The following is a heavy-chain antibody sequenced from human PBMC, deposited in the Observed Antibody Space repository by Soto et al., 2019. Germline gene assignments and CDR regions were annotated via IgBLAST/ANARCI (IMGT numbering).Heavy chain of an antibody. Sequence: QVQLQESGPGLVKPSETLSLTCTVSGGSISSYYWSWIRQPPGKGLEWIGYIYYSGSTNYNPSLKSRFTISVDTSKNQFSLKLSSVTAADTAVYYCARVGAENRVVAANYFDYWGQGTLVTVSS. V-gene: IGHV4-59*01. CDR2: IYYSGST. CDR1: GGSISSYY. D-gene: IGHD2-15*01. CDR3: ARVGAENRVVAANYFDY. J-gene: IGHJ4*02.